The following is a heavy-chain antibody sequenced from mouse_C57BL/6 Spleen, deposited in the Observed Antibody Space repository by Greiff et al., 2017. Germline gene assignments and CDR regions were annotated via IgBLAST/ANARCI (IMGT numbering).Heavy chain of an antibody. CDR2: INPNNGGT. V-gene: IGHV1-22*01. Sequence: EVQLQQSGPELVKPGASVKMSCKASGYTFTDYNMHWVKQSHGKSLEWIGYINPNNGGTSYNQKFKGKATLTVNKSSSTAYMELRSLTSDDSAVYYCARSYYGSKFFYYAMDYWGQGTSVTVSS. D-gene: IGHD1-1*01. J-gene: IGHJ4*01. CDR3: ARSYYGSKFFYYAMDY. CDR1: GYTFTDYN.